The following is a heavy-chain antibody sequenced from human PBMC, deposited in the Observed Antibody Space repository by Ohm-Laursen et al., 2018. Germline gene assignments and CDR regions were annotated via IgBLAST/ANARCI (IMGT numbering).Heavy chain of an antibody. Sequence: SVKVSCKSSGATFGSITIAWVRQVPGQGLEYMGRISPISDATHYAQNFQGRVTISADKSTGTAFMELSSLRSEDTAVYYCARSFGESFYGLKFDPWGQGSLVTVSS. D-gene: IGHD2/OR15-2a*01. V-gene: IGHV1-69*08. CDR2: ISPISDAT. CDR3: ARSFGESFYGLKFDP. J-gene: IGHJ5*01. CDR1: GATFGSIT.